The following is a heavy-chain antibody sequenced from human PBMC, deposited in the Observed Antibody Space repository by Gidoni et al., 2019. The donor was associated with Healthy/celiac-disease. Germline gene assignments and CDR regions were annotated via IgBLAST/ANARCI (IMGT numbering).Heavy chain of an antibody. CDR3: ARVHSSGFPYGFVDP. J-gene: IGHJ5*02. V-gene: IGHV1-69*01. D-gene: IGHD3-22*01. CDR2: IVPIFGTA. Sequence: QVQLVQSGAEVKKPGSSVKVSCKASGGTFSSDATSWVRQAPGQGLEWMGGIVPIFGTANYAQKFQGRVTITADESTSTAYMELSSLRSEDTAVYYCARVHSSGFPYGFVDPWGQGTLVTVSS. CDR1: GGTFSSDA.